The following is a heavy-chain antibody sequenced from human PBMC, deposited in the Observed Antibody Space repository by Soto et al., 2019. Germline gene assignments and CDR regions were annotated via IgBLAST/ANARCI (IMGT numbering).Heavy chain of an antibody. Sequence: QVQLVQSGAEVKKPGASVKVSCKASGYTFTSYGISWVRQAPGQGLEWMGWISAYNGNTNYAQKLQGRVTMTTDTSTSTAYMELRSRRSDDTAVYYCARDTIIVVVPAAKGNWFDPLGQGTLVTVSS. CDR3: ARDTIIVVVPAAKGNWFDP. CDR1: GYTFTSYG. D-gene: IGHD2-2*01. J-gene: IGHJ5*02. CDR2: ISAYNGNT. V-gene: IGHV1-18*01.